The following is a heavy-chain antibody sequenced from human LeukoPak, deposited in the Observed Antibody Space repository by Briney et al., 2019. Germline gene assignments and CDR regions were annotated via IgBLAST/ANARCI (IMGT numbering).Heavy chain of an antibody. CDR1: GFTFSSYA. Sequence: GGSLRLSCADSGFTFSSYAMSWVRQAPGKGLEWVSAISGSGGSTYYADSVKGRFTISRDNSKNTLYLQMNSLRAEDTAVYYCAKAGRGIAAAGTAPFDYWGQETLVTVSS. CDR2: ISGSGGST. J-gene: IGHJ4*02. D-gene: IGHD6-13*01. V-gene: IGHV3-23*01. CDR3: AKAGRGIAAAGTAPFDY.